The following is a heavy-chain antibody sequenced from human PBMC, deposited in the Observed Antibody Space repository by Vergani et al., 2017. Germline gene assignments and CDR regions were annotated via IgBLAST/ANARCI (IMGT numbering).Heavy chain of an antibody. J-gene: IGHJ6*02. CDR3: AGDXTSGGCPDNYGMDV. CDR2: VSGSSATP. CDR1: GFSFPGYA. D-gene: IGHD5-12*01. V-gene: IGHV3-23*01. Sequence: EVQLLESGGGLVQPGGSLRLSCEASGFSFPGYAMSWVRQAPGKGLEWVSSVSGSSATPYYADSVKGRFIISRDNSKNTLHLQMNSLRADDTAVYYCAGDXTSGGCPDNYGMDVWGQGATVTVSS.